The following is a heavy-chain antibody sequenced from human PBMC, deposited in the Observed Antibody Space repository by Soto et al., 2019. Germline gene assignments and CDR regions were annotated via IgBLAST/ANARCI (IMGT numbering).Heavy chain of an antibody. CDR2: IYYSGST. V-gene: IGHV4-31*03. Sequence: QVQLQESGPGLVKPSQTLSLTCTVSGGSISSGGYYWTWIRQHPGKGLEWIGYIYYSGSTYYNPSLTSRVSVDTSKNQFSLKLSSVTAADTAVYYCARSVFPWGDGTLVTVSS. CDR1: GGSISSGGYY. CDR3: ARSVFP. J-gene: IGHJ5*02.